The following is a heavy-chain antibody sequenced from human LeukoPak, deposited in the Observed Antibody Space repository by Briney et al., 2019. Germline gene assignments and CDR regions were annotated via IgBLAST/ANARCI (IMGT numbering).Heavy chain of an antibody. D-gene: IGHD3-22*01. V-gene: IGHV1-18*01. Sequence: ASVKVSCKASGYTFTSYGISWVRQAPGQGLEWMGWISAYNGNTNYAQKLQGRVTMTTDTSTSTAYMELRSLRSDDTAVYYCARDLEYYDSSGYSPINWFDPWGQGTLVTVSS. CDR1: GYTFTSYG. CDR2: ISAYNGNT. CDR3: ARDLEYYDSSGYSPINWFDP. J-gene: IGHJ5*02.